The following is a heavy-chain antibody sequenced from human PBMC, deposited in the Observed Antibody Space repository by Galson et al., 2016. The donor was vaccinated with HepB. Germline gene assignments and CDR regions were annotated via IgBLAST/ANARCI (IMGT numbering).Heavy chain of an antibody. CDR3: ARTYDRGYSGYGPPFDY. J-gene: IGHJ4*02. Sequence: SLRLSCAASGFTFSTYSMNWVRQAPGKGLEWVSSIRSSSYIYYAGSVKGRFTVSRDNAKNSLYLLMNSLRAADTAVYYCARTYDRGYSGYGPPFDYWCQGTLVTVSS. CDR2: IRSSSYI. D-gene: IGHD5-12*01. CDR1: GFTFSTYS. V-gene: IGHV3-21*01.